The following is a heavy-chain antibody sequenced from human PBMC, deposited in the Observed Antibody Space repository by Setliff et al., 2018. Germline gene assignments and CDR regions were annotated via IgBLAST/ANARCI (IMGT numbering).Heavy chain of an antibody. CDR2: LIPMFGTP. CDR3: ATFRGYTYGYDY. V-gene: IGHV1-69*05. Sequence: SVKVSCKASGDSFSNYAISWVRQAPGQGLEWMGGLIPMFGTPGYAQKFQDRVTITTDESTSTAYMELNSLTSEDTAVYYCATFRGYTYGYDYWGQGTLVTVSS. CDR1: GDSFSNYA. J-gene: IGHJ4*02. D-gene: IGHD5-18*01.